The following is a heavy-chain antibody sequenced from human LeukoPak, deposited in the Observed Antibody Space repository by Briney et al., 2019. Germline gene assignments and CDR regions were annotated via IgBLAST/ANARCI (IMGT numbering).Heavy chain of an antibody. CDR2: ISWNSGSI. D-gene: IGHD4-17*01. Sequence: PGGSLRLSCAASGFTFDDYAMHWVRQAPGKGLEWVSGISWNSGSIGYADSVKGRFTISRDNAKNTLYLQMNSLRAEDTAVYYCARVDYGDYLTGWFDPWGQGTLVTVSS. V-gene: IGHV3-9*01. CDR3: ARVDYGDYLTGWFDP. J-gene: IGHJ5*02. CDR1: GFTFDDYA.